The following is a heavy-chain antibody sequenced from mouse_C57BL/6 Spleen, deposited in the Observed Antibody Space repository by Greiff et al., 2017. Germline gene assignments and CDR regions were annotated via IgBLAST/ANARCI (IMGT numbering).Heavy chain of an antibody. Sequence: QVQLKESGAELARPGASVKLSCTASGYTFTSYGISWVKQRTGQGLEWIGEIYPRSGNTYYNEKFKGKATLTADKSSSTAYMELRSLTSEDSAVYFCARLTTVVDWYFEVWGTGTTVTVSS. V-gene: IGHV1-81*01. CDR1: GYTFTSYG. J-gene: IGHJ1*03. CDR3: ARLTTVVDWYFEV. CDR2: IYPRSGNT. D-gene: IGHD1-1*01.